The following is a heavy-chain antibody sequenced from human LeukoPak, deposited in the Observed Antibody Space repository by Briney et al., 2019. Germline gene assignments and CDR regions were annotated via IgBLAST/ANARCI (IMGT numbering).Heavy chain of an antibody. CDR3: ARDRAATQGWVEFDP. V-gene: IGHV3-66*03. J-gene: IGHJ5*02. CDR2: IRGSGET. CDR1: GFSVRNYY. Sequence: PGGSLRLSCAVSGFSVRNYYMNWLRQAPVKGLEWVSLIRGSGETVYADSVKGRFTISRDDSKNTVYLQMNSLRLDDTAVYFCARDRAATQGWVEFDPWGQGTLVTFSS. D-gene: IGHD1-26*01.